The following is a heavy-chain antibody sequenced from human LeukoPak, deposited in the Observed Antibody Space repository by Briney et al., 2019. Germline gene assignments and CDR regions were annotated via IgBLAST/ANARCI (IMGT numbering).Heavy chain of an antibody. CDR2: IYYSGST. CDR3: ARRSIVGARYFDY. Sequence: SETLSLTCTVSGGSISSSSYYWGWLRQPPGKGLEWIGSIYYSGSTYYNPSLKSRVTISVDTSKNQFSLKLSSVTAADTAVYYCARRSIVGARYFDYWGQGTLVTVSS. D-gene: IGHD1-26*01. CDR1: GGSISSSSYY. J-gene: IGHJ4*02. V-gene: IGHV4-39*01.